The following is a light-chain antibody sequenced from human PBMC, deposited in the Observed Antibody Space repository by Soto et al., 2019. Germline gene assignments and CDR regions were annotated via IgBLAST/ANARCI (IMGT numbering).Light chain of an antibody. CDR3: QQYNNYSRT. Sequence: EIVMTKSTATLSVSLGERPPLSCRASQSVISNLACYQQKPGQAPSLLIYCASTRATGIPARFSGSGSGTEVTLTIISLQPDDFATYYCQQYNNYSRTFGQGTKVDIK. J-gene: IGKJ1*01. V-gene: IGKV3-15*01. CDR2: CAS. CDR1: QSVISN.